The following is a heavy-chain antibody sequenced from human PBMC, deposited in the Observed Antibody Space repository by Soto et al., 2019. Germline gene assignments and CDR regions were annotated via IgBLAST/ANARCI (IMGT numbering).Heavy chain of an antibody. Sequence: QVQLQESGPGLVKPSQTLSLTCTVSGGSISSGGYYWSWIRQQPGKGLEWIGYIYYSGSTYYNPSLKSRVIISVDTSKNQFSLKLSSVTAADTAVYYCARTLGGDCYFDYWGQGTLVTVSS. V-gene: IGHV4-31*03. D-gene: IGHD2-21*02. CDR2: IYYSGST. J-gene: IGHJ4*02. CDR3: ARTLGGDCYFDY. CDR1: GGSISSGGYY.